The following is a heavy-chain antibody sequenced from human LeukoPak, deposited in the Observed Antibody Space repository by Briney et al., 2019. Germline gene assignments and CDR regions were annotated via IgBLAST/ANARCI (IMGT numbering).Heavy chain of an antibody. CDR3: ARARGYCSSTSCYLWFDP. D-gene: IGHD2-2*01. CDR1: GFTFSSYW. V-gene: IGHV3-74*01. CDR2: INSDGRST. J-gene: IGHJ5*02. Sequence: GGSLRLSCAASGFTFSSYWMHWVRQAPGKGLVWVSRINSDGRSTSYADSVKGRFTISRDNAKNTLYLQMNSLRAEDTAVYYCARARGYCSSTSCYLWFDPWGQGTLVTVSS.